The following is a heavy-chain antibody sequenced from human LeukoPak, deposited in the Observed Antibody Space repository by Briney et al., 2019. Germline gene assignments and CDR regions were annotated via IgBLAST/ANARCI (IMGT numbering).Heavy chain of an antibody. CDR2: IYHSGST. Sequence: SETLSLTCTVSGYSISSGYYWGWIRQPPGKGLEWIGSIYHSGSTYYNPSLKSRVTISVDTSENQFSLKLNSLTAADTAVYYCARGGGISHYYYYMDVWGKGTTVTISS. CDR3: ARGGGISHYYYYMDV. CDR1: GYSISSGYY. D-gene: IGHD6-13*01. V-gene: IGHV4-38-2*02. J-gene: IGHJ6*03.